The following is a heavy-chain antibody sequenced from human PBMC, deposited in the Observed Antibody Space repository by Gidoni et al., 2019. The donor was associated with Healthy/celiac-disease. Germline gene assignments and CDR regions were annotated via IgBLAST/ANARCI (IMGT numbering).Heavy chain of an antibody. V-gene: IGHV3-23*01. J-gene: IGHJ4*02. Sequence: EVQLLESGGGLVQPGGSLRLSCAASGFTFSSHSMSWVRQAPGKGLEWGSAISGSGGSTYYADSVKGRFTISRDNSKNTLYLQMNSLRAEDTAVYYCARSRRGDTANWGQGTLVTVSS. CDR2: ISGSGGST. CDR1: GFTFSSHS. CDR3: ARSRRGDTAN. D-gene: IGHD5-18*01.